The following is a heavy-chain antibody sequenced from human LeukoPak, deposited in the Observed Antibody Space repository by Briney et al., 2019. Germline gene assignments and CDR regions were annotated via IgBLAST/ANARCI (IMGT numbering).Heavy chain of an antibody. J-gene: IGHJ5*02. D-gene: IGHD3-10*01. Sequence: SETLSLTCTVSGGSISSSSYYWGWIRQPPGKGLEWIGSIYYSGSTYYNPSLKSRVTISVDTSKKQFSLKLSSVTAADTAVYYCARHGSGSYYSWFDPWGQGTLVTVSS. CDR1: GGSISSSSYY. CDR2: IYYSGST. V-gene: IGHV4-39*01. CDR3: ARHGSGSYYSWFDP.